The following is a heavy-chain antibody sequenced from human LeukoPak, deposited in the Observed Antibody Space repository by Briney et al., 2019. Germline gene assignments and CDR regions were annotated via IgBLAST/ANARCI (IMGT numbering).Heavy chain of an antibody. Sequence: ASVKVSCKASGYTFTSYYMHWVRQAPGQGLEWMGIINPSGGSTSYAQKFQGRVTMTRDTSTSTVYMELSSLRSEDTAVYYCASGSCSSTSCYTGWFDPWGQGTLVTVSS. CDR2: INPSGGST. V-gene: IGHV1-46*03. D-gene: IGHD2-2*02. CDR3: ASGSCSSTSCYTGWFDP. J-gene: IGHJ5*02. CDR1: GYTFTSYY.